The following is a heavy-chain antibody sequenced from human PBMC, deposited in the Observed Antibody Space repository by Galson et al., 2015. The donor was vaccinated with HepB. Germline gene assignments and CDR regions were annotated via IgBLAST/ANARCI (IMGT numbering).Heavy chain of an antibody. CDR2: ISSSSSTI. CDR3: ARGEYSGYDPRALSRGRHLNGMDV. Sequence: SLRLSCAASGFTFSSYSMNWVRQAPGKGLEWVSYISSSSSTIYYADSVKGRFTISRDNAKNSLYLQMNSLRDEDTAVYYRARGEYSGYDPRALSRGRHLNGMDVWGQGTTVTVSS. J-gene: IGHJ6*02. V-gene: IGHV3-48*02. D-gene: IGHD5-12*01. CDR1: GFTFSSYS.